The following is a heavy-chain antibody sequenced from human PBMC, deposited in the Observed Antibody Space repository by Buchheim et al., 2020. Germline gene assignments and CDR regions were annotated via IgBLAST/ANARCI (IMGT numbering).Heavy chain of an antibody. CDR2: IDSDGGSS. J-gene: IGHJ4*02. V-gene: IGHV3-74*01. CDR1: VFTFSGNL. Sequence: EVQLVESGGGLVQPGGSLRLSCTASVFTFSGNLMHWVRQAPGKGLVWVSRIDSDGGSSIYMDSVGGRFTISRDNAKNTLYLQMNSVRVEDTAVYYCARGRLGYVDYWGQGA. D-gene: IGHD3-22*01. CDR3: ARGRLGYVDY.